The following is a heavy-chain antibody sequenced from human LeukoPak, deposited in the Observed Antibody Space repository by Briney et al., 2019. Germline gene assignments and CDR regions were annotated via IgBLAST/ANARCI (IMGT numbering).Heavy chain of an antibody. CDR1: GDSISSSDYY. V-gene: IGHV4-39*07. CDR2: IYFSGST. J-gene: IGHJ4*02. Sequence: SETLSLTCTVSGDSISSSDYYWGWIRQPPGKGLEWIGSIYFSGSTYYNPSLKGRVTISVDTSKNQFSLKLSSVTAADTAVYYCARSLTLRSIDYWGQGTLVTVSS. CDR3: ARSLTLRSIDY. D-gene: IGHD5-12*01.